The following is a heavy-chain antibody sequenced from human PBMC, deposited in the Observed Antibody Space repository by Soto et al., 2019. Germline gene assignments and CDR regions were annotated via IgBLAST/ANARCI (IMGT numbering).Heavy chain of an antibody. CDR3: TRDRVPYSSTAGAYFNALDV. CDR1: GFSFSNYD. J-gene: IGHJ6*02. V-gene: IGHV3-13*01. Sequence: PGGSLRLSCAASGFSFSNYDMHWVRQVTGKGLEWVSGIGLSGGIYYPDSVKGRFTISRDNAKNSVYLHMDSLTAGDTATYYCTRDRVPYSSTAGAYFNALDVWGQGATVTVSS. D-gene: IGHD4-4*01. CDR2: IGLSGGI.